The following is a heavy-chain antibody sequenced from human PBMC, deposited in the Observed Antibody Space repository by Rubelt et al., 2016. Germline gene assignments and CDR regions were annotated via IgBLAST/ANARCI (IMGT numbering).Heavy chain of an antibody. D-gene: IGHD3-3*01. V-gene: IGHV1-46*01. Sequence: QVQLVQSGAEVKKPGSSVKVSCKASGGTFSSYAISWVRQAPGQGLEWMAMNNPGSDNIVYAEKFQGRVTLTRDTSTSTVYMELSSLRSEDTAVYYCARLSITIFGVVVYYYGMDVWGQGTTVTVSS. CDR2: NNPGSDNI. CDR1: GGTFSSYA. J-gene: IGHJ6*02. CDR3: ARLSITIFGVVVYYYGMDV.